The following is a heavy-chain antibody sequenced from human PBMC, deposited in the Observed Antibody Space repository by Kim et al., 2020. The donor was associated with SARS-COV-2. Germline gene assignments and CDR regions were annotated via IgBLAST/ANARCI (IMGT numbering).Heavy chain of an antibody. CDR1: GGSISSYY. D-gene: IGHD3-10*01. Sequence: SETLSLTCTVSGGSISSYYWSWIRQPPGKGLEWIGYIYYSGSTNYNPSLKSRVTISVDTSKNQFSLKLSSVTAADTAVYYFARGGQYYGSRGALYSYGR. CDR3: ARGGQYYGSRGALYSYGR. J-gene: IGHJ6*01. V-gene: IGHV4-59*01. CDR2: IYYSGST.